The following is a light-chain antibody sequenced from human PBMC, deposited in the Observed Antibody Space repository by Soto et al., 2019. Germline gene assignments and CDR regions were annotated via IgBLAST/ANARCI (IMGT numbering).Light chain of an antibody. V-gene: IGLV2-8*01. CDR2: DVT. J-gene: IGLJ2*01. CDR1: SSDVGGYDY. Sequence: QSALTQPPSASGSPGQSVTISCNGTSSDVGGYDYVSWYHQQSGEAPKLIIYDVTNRPSGVPARFSGSNSGNTSSLTVSGLQSQYEADNYCILYAGINNVFFGAGTKLTV. CDR3: ILYAGINNVF.